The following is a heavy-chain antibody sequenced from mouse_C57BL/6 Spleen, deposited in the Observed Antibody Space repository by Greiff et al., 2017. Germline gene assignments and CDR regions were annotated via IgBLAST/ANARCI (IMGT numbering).Heavy chain of an antibody. Sequence: VQLQQPGAELVRPGSSVKLSCKASGYTFTSYWMHLVKQRPIQGLEWIGNIDPSDSEPHYNQKFKDKATLTVDKSSSTAYMQLSSLTSEDSAVYYCARGYGNPFAYWGQGTLVTVSA. CDR2: IDPSDSEP. CDR3: ARGYGNPFAY. CDR1: GYTFTSYW. V-gene: IGHV1-52*01. D-gene: IGHD2-1*01. J-gene: IGHJ3*01.